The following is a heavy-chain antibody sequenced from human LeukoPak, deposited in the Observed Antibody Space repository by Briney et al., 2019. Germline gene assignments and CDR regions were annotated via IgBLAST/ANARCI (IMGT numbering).Heavy chain of an antibody. V-gene: IGHV4-30-2*05. J-gene: IGHJ6*02. CDR3: ARFPGFRHGMDV. CDR1: GGSISSGLYS. CDR2: IYHTGST. D-gene: IGHD6-6*01. Sequence: SETLSLTCAVSGGSISSGLYSWSWIRQPLGKGLEWIGYIYHTGSTYYNPSLKSRVTISVDTSKNQFSLKLSSVTAADTAVYYCARFPGFRHGMDVWGQGTTVTVSS.